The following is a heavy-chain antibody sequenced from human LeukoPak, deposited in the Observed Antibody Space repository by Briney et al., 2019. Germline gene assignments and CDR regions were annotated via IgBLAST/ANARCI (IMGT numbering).Heavy chain of an antibody. CDR3: ARVPEGTIFGVLISPYYYYYMDV. CDR1: GFAFSSYA. J-gene: IGHJ6*03. Sequence: QPGGSLRLSCAASGFAFSSYAMSWVRQAPGKGLEWVSAISGSGGSTYYADSVKGRFTISRDNAKNSLYLQMNSLRAEDTAVYYCARVPEGTIFGVLISPYYYYYMDVWGKGTTVTVSS. V-gene: IGHV3-23*01. CDR2: ISGSGGST. D-gene: IGHD3-3*01.